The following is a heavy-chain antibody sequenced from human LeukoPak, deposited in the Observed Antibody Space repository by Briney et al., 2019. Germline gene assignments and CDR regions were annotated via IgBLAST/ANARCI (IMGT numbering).Heavy chain of an antibody. CDR3: ARAGPDAFDT. CDR1: GGSFSGYY. Sequence: SETLSLTCAVYGGSFSGYYWSWIRQPPGKGLEWIGEINHSGSTNYNPSLKSRVTISVDTSKNQFSLKLSSVTAADTAVYYCARAGPDAFDTWGQGTMVTVSS. CDR2: INHSGST. V-gene: IGHV4-34*01. J-gene: IGHJ3*02. D-gene: IGHD6-19*01.